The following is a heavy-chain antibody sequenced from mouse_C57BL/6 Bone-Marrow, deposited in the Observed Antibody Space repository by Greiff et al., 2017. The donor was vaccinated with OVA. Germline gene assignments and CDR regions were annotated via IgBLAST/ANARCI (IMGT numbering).Heavy chain of an antibody. CDR1: GYAFSSYW. J-gene: IGHJ2*01. CDR3: AREGGDYDYYFDY. V-gene: IGHV1-80*01. CDR2: IYPGDGDT. Sequence: QVQLKESGAELVKPGASVKISCKASGYAFSSYWMNWVKQRPGKGLEWIGQIYPGDGDTNYNGKFKGKATLTADKSSSTAYMQLSSLTSEDSAVYFCAREGGDYDYYFDYWGQGTTLTVSS. D-gene: IGHD2-4*01.